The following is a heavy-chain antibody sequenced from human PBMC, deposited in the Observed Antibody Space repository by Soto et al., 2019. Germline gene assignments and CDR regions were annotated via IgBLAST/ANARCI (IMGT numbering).Heavy chain of an antibody. CDR2: ISGSDGKT. J-gene: IGHJ4*02. Sequence: VGSLRLSCAASGFSFGSYALSWVRQAPGKGLEWVSTISGSDGKTFYADSVKGRFSISRDTSQSTLYQQMNSLRADDTAMYYCARWSYLDYWGQGTRVTVSS. CDR3: ARWSYLDY. D-gene: IGHD3-3*01. V-gene: IGHV3-23*01. CDR1: GFSFGSYA.